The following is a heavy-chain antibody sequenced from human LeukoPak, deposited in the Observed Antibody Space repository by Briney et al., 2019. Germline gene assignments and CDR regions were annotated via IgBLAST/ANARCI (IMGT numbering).Heavy chain of an antibody. CDR2: ISTNGGGT. CDR3: ARYCSGVSCYSGYDY. D-gene: IGHD2-15*01. V-gene: IGHV3-64*01. J-gene: IGHJ4*02. CDR1: GFTFSTYA. Sequence: GGSLILSCAASGFTFSTYAMHWVRQTPGKGLEYVSAISTNGGGTYYANSVKGRFTISRDNSKNTLYLQMGSLRAEDMAAYYCARYCSGVSCYSGYDYWGQGTLVTVSS.